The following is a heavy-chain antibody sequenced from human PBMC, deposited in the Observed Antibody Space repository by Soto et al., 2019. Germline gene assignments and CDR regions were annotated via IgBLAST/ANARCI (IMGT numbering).Heavy chain of an antibody. CDR1: GFTFSNYW. D-gene: IGHD3-10*01. CDR3: ARYRSLWFRDY. CDR2: INNDGSVT. J-gene: IGHJ4*02. Sequence: EVQLVESGGDLVQPGGSLRLSCADSGFTFSNYWMHWVRQAPGKGLVWVSRINNDGSVTTYAVSVKGRFTISRDNAKDTLYLEMNSLSAEDKAVYYCARYRSLWFRDYWGQGTLITVAS. V-gene: IGHV3-74*01.